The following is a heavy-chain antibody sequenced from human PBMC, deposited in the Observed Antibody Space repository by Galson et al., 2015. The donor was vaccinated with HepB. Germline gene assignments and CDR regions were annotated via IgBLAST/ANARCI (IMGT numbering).Heavy chain of an antibody. CDR1: GFPFSNFA. V-gene: IGHV3-23*01. CDR3: ARMSGRELGNYYVKT. D-gene: IGHD3-10*02. CDR2: IGSSGRT. J-gene: IGHJ4*02. Sequence: SLRLSCAASGFPFSNFAMNWVRQAPGQGLEWVSEIGSSGRTIYADSARGRFTISRNNSENTLSLQMNGLRAEDTATYSCARMSGRELGNYYVKTWGQGTLVPVSS.